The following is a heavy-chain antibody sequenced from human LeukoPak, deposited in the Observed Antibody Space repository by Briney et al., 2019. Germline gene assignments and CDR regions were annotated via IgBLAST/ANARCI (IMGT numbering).Heavy chain of an antibody. J-gene: IGHJ4*02. CDR3: ARRADYGGNLGDY. CDR2: IIPIFGIA. CDR1: GGTFSSYA. Sequence: ASVKVSCKASGGTFSSYAISWVRQAPGQGLEWMGRIIPIFGIANYAQKFQGRVTITADKSTSTAYMELSSLRSEDTAVYYCARRADYGGNLGDYWGQGILVTVSS. D-gene: IGHD4-23*01. V-gene: IGHV1-69*04.